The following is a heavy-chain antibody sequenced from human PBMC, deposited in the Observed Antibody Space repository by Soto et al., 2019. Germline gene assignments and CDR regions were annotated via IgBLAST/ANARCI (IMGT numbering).Heavy chain of an antibody. Sequence: GGSLRLSCAASGFTFNSYAMTWVRQAPGKGLEWVSSISGSSANTYYAESVKGQFTISRDNAKNSLYLQMNSLRAEDTAVYYCARESDWRFDPWGQGTLVTVSS. V-gene: IGHV3-21*01. CDR3: ARESDWRFDP. CDR1: GFTFNSYA. D-gene: IGHD2-21*01. CDR2: ISGSSANT. J-gene: IGHJ5*02.